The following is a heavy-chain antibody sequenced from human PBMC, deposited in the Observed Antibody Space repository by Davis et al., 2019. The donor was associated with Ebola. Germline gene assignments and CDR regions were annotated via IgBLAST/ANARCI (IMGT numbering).Heavy chain of an antibody. Sequence: SETLSLTCTVSGGSISSSSYYWGWIRQPPGKGLEWIGSIYHSGSTNYRPSLKSRVTISTDTSKNQFSLKLRSVTAADTAVYYCAAYRWNTWFAPWGPGTLVTVSS. CDR1: GGSISSSSYY. V-gene: IGHV4-39*07. CDR3: AAYRWNTWFAP. J-gene: IGHJ5*02. CDR2: IYHSGST. D-gene: IGHD2-21*01.